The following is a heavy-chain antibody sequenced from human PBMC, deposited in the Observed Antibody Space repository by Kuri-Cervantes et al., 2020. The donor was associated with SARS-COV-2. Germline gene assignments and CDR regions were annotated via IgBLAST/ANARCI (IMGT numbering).Heavy chain of an antibody. CDR2: IYPGDCDT. CDR3: ARQKYQLRYNWFDP. V-gene: IGHV5-51*01. J-gene: IGHJ5*02. D-gene: IGHD2-2*01. Sequence: KVSCKGSGYSFTSYWIDWVRQIRGKGLEWMGIIYPGDCDTRYSPSFQGQVTISADKSITTAYLELRSLKASDTAMYYCARQKYQLRYNWFDPWGQGTLVTVSS. CDR1: GYSFTSYW.